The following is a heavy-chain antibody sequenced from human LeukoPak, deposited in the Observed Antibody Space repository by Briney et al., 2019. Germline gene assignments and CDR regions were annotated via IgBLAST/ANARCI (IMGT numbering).Heavy chain of an antibody. J-gene: IGHJ4*02. V-gene: IGHV3-49*03. D-gene: IGHD3-3*01. CDR2: IRSKAFGGTT. CDR1: GFTFGDYV. Sequence: GGSLRLSCTASGFTFGDYVMSWFRQAPGKGLECVGFIRSKAFGGTTEYAATVKGRFTFSRDDSESIAYLQMNSLKTEDTAIYYCTRGSDTVFGVARDGFDYWGQGTLVTVPS. CDR3: TRGSDTVFGVARDGFDY.